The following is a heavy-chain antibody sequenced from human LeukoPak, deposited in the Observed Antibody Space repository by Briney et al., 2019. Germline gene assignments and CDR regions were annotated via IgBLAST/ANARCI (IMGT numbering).Heavy chain of an antibody. CDR1: GFTVSSNY. J-gene: IGHJ4*02. CDR3: ARTYYDILTGWYY. V-gene: IGHV3-66*01. D-gene: IGHD3-9*01. Sequence: GGSLGLSCAASGFTVSSNYMSWVRQAPGKGLEWVSVIYSGGSTYYADSVKGRFTISRDNSKNTLYLQMNSLRAEDTAVYYCARTYYDILTGWYYWGQGTLVTVSS. CDR2: IYSGGST.